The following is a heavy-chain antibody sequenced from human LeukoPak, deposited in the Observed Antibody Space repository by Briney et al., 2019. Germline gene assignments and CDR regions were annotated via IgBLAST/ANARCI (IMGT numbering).Heavy chain of an antibody. CDR1: GGSISSSGYY. Sequence: SETLSLTCTVSGGSISSSGYYWGWIRQPPGKGLEWFGSIYFTGNTYYNPSLKSRVTLSLDTSKNQFSLKLTPVTAADTAVYYCARTLTRSCSGATCYFTWFDPWGQGALVTVSS. V-gene: IGHV4-39*01. CDR2: IYFTGNT. J-gene: IGHJ5*02. CDR3: ARTLTRSCSGATCYFTWFDP. D-gene: IGHD2-15*01.